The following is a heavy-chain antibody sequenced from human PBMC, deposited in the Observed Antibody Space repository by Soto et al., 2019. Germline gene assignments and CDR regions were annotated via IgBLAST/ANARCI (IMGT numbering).Heavy chain of an antibody. CDR3: AREGNLEYSSSSSGYYYYYYGMDV. D-gene: IGHD6-6*01. J-gene: IGHJ6*02. Sequence: GESLKISCKGSGYSFTSYWISWVRQMPGKGLEWMGRIDPSDSYANYSPSFQGHVTISADKSISTAYLQWSSLKASDTAMYYCAREGNLEYSSSSSGYYYYYYGMDVWGQGTTVTVSS. V-gene: IGHV5-10-1*01. CDR1: GYSFTSYW. CDR2: IDPSDSYA.